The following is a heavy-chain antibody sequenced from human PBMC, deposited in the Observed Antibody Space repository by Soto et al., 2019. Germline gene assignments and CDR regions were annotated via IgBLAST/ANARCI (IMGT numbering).Heavy chain of an antibody. CDR1: GYSFTSYW. CDR2: IYPGDSDT. V-gene: IGHV5-51*01. D-gene: IGHD6-19*01. Sequence: GESLTISCKGSGYSFTSYWIGWVRQLPGKGLEWMGIIYPGDSDTRYSPSFQGQVTISADKSISTAYLQWSSLKASDTAMYYCARPNSAVAYDAFDIWGQGTMVTVSS. J-gene: IGHJ3*02. CDR3: ARPNSAVAYDAFDI.